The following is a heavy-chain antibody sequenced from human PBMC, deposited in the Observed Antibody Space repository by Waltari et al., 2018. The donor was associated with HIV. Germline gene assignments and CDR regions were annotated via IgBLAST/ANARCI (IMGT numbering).Heavy chain of an antibody. D-gene: IGHD3-10*01. CDR1: GGSIGSYS. V-gene: IGHV4-4*08. J-gene: IGHJ3*01. Sequence: LQESGPGLVTPSETLSLICTVSGGSIGSYSWNWIRQTPGQGLEWIGCVSATGMRNYNPSLRDRVNMSLDTLSNELSLRLTSVTAADTALYYCARATLWPFGEGFDAFNVWGQGTRISVSS. CDR3: ARATLWPFGEGFDAFNV. CDR2: VSATGMR.